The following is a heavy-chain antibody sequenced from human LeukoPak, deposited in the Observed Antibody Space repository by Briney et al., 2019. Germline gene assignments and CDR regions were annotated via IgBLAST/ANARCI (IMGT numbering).Heavy chain of an antibody. Sequence: PSETLSLTCAVSGYSISSGYWWSWVRQPPGKGLEWIGEVHHTGRTNYNPSLKSRVTISVDKSKNQFSLKLTSVTAADTAVYYRARNGDYSADSWGQGTLLTVSS. CDR1: GYSISSGYW. V-gene: IGHV4-4*02. CDR3: ARNGDYSADS. J-gene: IGHJ4*02. D-gene: IGHD4-17*01. CDR2: VHHTGRT.